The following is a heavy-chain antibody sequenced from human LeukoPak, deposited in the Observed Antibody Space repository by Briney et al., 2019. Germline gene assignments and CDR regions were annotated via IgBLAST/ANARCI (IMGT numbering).Heavy chain of an antibody. D-gene: IGHD6-13*01. V-gene: IGHV4-38-2*02. CDR2: IYPTGST. Sequence: SETLSLTFTVSGYSLSRGYYWGWIRQPPGKGLEWIGNIYPTGSTYYNPSLKSRVTISVDTSQNQFSLKVSSVSAADTAVYYCARAYSSSWYWNWFDPWGQGTLVTVSS. CDR3: ARAYSSSWYWNWFDP. CDR1: GYSLSRGYY. J-gene: IGHJ5*02.